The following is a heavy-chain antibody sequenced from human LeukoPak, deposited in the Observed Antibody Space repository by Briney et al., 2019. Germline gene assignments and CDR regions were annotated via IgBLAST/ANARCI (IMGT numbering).Heavy chain of an antibody. D-gene: IGHD5-12*01. Sequence: GGFLRLSCAASGFTFSSYGMHWVRQAPGKGLEWVAFIRYDGSNKYYADSVKGRFTISRDNSKNTLYLQMNSLRAEDTAVYYCAKSVPRYSGYGPEYLDYWGQGTLAAVSS. CDR1: GFTFSSYG. J-gene: IGHJ4*02. V-gene: IGHV3-30*02. CDR3: AKSVPRYSGYGPEYLDY. CDR2: IRYDGSNK.